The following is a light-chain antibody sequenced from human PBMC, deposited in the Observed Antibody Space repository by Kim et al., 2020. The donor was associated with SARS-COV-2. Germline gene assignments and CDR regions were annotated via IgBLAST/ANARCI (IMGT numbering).Light chain of an antibody. CDR3: QQRSDWPT. V-gene: IGKV3-11*01. CDR1: QSFSIY. Sequence: SFPPGAGPPLSCRASQSFSIYLAWYQQKPGQAPRLLIYDTSKRATDIPARFSGSGSETDFTLTISSLEPEDFAVYYCQQRSDWPTFGQGTKVDIK. J-gene: IGKJ1*01. CDR2: DTS.